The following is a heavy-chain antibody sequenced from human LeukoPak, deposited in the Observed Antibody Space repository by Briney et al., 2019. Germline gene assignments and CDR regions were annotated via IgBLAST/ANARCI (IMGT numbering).Heavy chain of an antibody. J-gene: IGHJ4*02. Sequence: HPGGSLRLSCAASGFTFNIYWMHWVRQAPGKGLVWVSLISSDGSITSYADSVKGRFTISRDNAKNKVYLQMNSLRVEDTAVYCCARRVGSSESSYYFDYWGQGTLVTVSS. CDR1: GFTFNIYW. D-gene: IGHD3-22*01. V-gene: IGHV3-74*01. CDR3: ARRVGSSESSYYFDY. CDR2: ISSDGSIT.